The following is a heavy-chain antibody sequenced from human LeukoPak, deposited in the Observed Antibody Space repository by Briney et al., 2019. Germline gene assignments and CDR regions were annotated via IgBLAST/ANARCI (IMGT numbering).Heavy chain of an antibody. CDR1: GGTFSSYA. V-gene: IGHV1-69*13. D-gene: IGHD5-12*01. CDR2: IIPIFGTA. Sequence: GASVKVSCKASGGTFSSYAISWVRQAPGQGLEWMGGIIPIFGTANYAQKLQGRVTITADESTSTAYMELSSLRSEDTAVYYCARDLLTPRRATITGPAPFDYWGQGTLVTVSS. CDR3: ARDLLTPRRATITGPAPFDY. J-gene: IGHJ4*02.